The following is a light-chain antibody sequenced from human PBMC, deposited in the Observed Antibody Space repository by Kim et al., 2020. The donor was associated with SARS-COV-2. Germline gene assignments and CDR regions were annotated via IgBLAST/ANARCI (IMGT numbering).Light chain of an antibody. CDR1: SSNTGAGYD. CDR3: QSYDSSLSGVV. Sequence: QSVLTQPPSVSGAPGQRVTISCTGSSSNTGAGYDVHWYQQVPGTAPKLLIYGNSNRPSGVPDRFSGSKSGTSASLAITGLQAEDEADYYCQSYDSSLSGVVFGGGTQLTVL. CDR2: GNS. J-gene: IGLJ2*01. V-gene: IGLV1-40*01.